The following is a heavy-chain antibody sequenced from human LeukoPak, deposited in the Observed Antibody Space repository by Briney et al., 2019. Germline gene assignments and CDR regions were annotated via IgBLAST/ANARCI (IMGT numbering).Heavy chain of an antibody. Sequence: SETLSLTCTVSGGSLSRSSYCWGWIRQPPGKGLEWSGSIYYSGSTYYNPSLKSRVTISVDTSKNQFSLKLSSVTAADTAVYYCASGPRPFDYWGQGTLVTVSS. CDR3: ASGPRPFDY. CDR1: GGSLSRSSYC. V-gene: IGHV4-39*01. J-gene: IGHJ4*02. CDR2: IYYSGST.